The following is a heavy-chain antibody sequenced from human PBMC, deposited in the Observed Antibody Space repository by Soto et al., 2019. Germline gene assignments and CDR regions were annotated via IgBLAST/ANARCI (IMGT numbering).Heavy chain of an antibody. CDR3: AIMTYYDFWSGFDP. CDR2: IYYSGST. J-gene: IGHJ5*02. CDR1: GGSISSYY. Sequence: SETLSLTCTVSGGSISSYYWSRIRQPPGKGLEWIGYIYYSGSTYYNPSLKSRVTISVDTSKNQFSLKLSSVTAADTAVYYCAIMTYYDFWSGFDPWGQGTLVTVSS. V-gene: IGHV4-59*08. D-gene: IGHD3-3*01.